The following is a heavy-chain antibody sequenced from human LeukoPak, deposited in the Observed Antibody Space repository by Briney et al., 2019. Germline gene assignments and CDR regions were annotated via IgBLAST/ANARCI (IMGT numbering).Heavy chain of an antibody. V-gene: IGHV3-23*01. CDR2: ISGSGGST. D-gene: IGHD2-15*01. J-gene: IGHJ4*02. Sequence: GGSLRLSCAASGFTFSNYAMSWVRQAPGKGLEWVSVISGSGGSTYYADSVKGRFTISRDNAKNSLYLQMNSLRAEDTAVYYCARDAPSYDYCSGGSCYFDYWGQGTLVTVSS. CDR1: GFTFSNYA. CDR3: ARDAPSYDYCSGGSCYFDY.